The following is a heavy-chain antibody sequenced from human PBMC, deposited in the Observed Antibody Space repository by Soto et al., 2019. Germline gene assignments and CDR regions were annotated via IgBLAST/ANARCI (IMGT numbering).Heavy chain of an antibody. CDR1: GYTFTSYG. CDR3: ARDESRDYYDSSGYLGY. Sequence: ASVKVSCKASGYTFTSYGLHWVRQAPGQGLEWMGWINPNSGGTNYAQKFQGWVTMTRDTSISTAYMELSRLRSDDTAVYYCARDESRDYYDSSGYLGYWGQGTLVTVSS. V-gene: IGHV1-2*04. CDR2: INPNSGGT. J-gene: IGHJ4*02. D-gene: IGHD3-22*01.